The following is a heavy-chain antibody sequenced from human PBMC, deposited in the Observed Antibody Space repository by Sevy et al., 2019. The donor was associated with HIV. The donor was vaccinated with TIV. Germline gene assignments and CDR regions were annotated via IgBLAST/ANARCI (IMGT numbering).Heavy chain of an antibody. CDR1: GFTFSTYW. D-gene: IGHD2-2*01. CDR3: ARVENLGYCSSTSCSYAFDI. CDR2: INREGSNT. V-gene: IGHV3-74*01. J-gene: IGHJ3*02. Sequence: GGSLRLSCAASGFTFSTYWMHWVRQAPGKGLVWVSRINREGSNTNYADSVKGGFTFSGDNAKNTLYLQMNSLRAEETAVYYCARVENLGYCSSTSCSYAFDIWGQGTMVTVSS.